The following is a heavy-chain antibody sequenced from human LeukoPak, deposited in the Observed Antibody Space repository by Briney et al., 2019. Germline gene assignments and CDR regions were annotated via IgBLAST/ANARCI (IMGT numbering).Heavy chain of an antibody. CDR3: ARAPSGYSGSESKTSFDF. V-gene: IGHV3-7*04. Sequence: GRFTISRDNAENSLYLQMNSLRAEDTAVYYCARAPSGYSGSESKTSFDFWGQGTLVTVSS. D-gene: IGHD5-12*01. J-gene: IGHJ4*02.